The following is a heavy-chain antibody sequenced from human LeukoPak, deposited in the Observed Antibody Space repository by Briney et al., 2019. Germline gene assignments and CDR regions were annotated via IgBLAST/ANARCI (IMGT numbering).Heavy chain of an antibody. V-gene: IGHV4/OR15-8*02. CDR3: SRESGAFCPFGY. CDR1: GGSIRSTNW. J-gene: IGHJ4*02. D-gene: IGHD1-26*01. CDR2: ISLSGQT. Sequence: SETLSLTCGVPGGSIRSTNWWSWVRQPPGQGLEWIGEISLSGQTNFNPSLNGRVTMSLDESRNQLSLKLTSVTAADTARYYCSRESGAFCPFGYWGQGTLVIVPP.